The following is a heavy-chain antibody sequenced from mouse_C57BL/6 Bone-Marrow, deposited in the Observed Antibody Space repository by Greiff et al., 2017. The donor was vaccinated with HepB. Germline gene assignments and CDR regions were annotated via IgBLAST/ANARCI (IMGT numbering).Heavy chain of an antibody. CDR3: AREGGSTIVNYFDY. D-gene: IGHD2-13*01. V-gene: IGHV1-82*01. CDR1: GYAFSSSW. Sequence: QVQLQQPGAELVKPGASVKLSCKASGYAFSSSWMNWVKQRPGKGLEWIGRIYPGDGDTNYNGKFKGKATLTADKSSSTAYMQLSSLTSEDSAVYFCAREGGSTIVNYFDYWGQGTTLTVSS. CDR2: IYPGDGDT. J-gene: IGHJ2*01.